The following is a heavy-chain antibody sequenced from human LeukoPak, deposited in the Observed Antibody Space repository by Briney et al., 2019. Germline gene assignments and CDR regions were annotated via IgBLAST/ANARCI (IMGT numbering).Heavy chain of an antibody. Sequence: GGSLRLSCAASGFTFKNYAMNWVRQAPGKGLEWVSAISGSGGSTYYADSVKGRFTISRDNSKNTLYLQMNSLRAEDTAVYYCATMVRGVHFDYWDQGTLVTVSS. CDR1: GFTFKNYA. D-gene: IGHD3-10*01. CDR2: ISGSGGST. V-gene: IGHV3-23*01. CDR3: ATMVRGVHFDY. J-gene: IGHJ4*02.